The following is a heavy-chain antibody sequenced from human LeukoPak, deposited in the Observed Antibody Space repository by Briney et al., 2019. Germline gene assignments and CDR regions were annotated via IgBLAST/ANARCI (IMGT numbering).Heavy chain of an antibody. CDR2: ITRSSNYI. D-gene: IGHD3-22*01. Sequence: GGSLRLSCVASGFTFSSYSMNWVRQAPGKGLEWVSSITRSSNYIYYADSVKGRFTISRDNAKYSLYLQMNSLRAEDTAVYYCASSRYDSSGYYGIIAYWGQGTLVTVSS. J-gene: IGHJ4*02. CDR3: ASSRYDSSGYYGIIAY. V-gene: IGHV3-21*01. CDR1: GFTFSSYS.